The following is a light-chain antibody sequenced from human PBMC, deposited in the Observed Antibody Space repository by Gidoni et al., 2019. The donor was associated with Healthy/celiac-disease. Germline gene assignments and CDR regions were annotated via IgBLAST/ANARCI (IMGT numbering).Light chain of an antibody. J-gene: IGKJ1*01. CDR3: QQSCSTPPWT. CDR2: AAS. CDR1: QSISSY. V-gene: IGKV1-39*01. Sequence: DIQMTQSPSSLSASVGDRVTITCRASQSISSYLNWYQQKPGKAPKLLIYAASSLRSGVPSRFSSSRSGTDFTLTISSLQPEDFATYYCQQSCSTPPWTFGQGTKVEIK.